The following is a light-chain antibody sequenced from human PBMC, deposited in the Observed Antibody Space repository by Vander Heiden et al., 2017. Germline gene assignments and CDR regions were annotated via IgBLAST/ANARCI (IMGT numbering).Light chain of an antibody. CDR1: QSVSSN. CDR2: GAS. J-gene: IGKJ3*01. V-gene: IGKV3-15*01. CDR3: QQYNNWPPYT. Sequence: EIVMTQSPATLSVSPGERATLSCRASQSVSSNLAWYQQKPGQAPRLLIYGASTRATSIPARFSSSGSGTEFTLTISSLQSEDFAVYYCQQYNNWPPYTFGPGTKVDIK.